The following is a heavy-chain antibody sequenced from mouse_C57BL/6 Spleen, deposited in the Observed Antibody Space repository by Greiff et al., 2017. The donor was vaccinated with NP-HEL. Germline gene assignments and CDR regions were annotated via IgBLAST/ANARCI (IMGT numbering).Heavy chain of an antibody. CDR3: ARDDGSSTGYFDV. J-gene: IGHJ1*03. CDR2: INYDGSST. V-gene: IGHV5-16*01. D-gene: IGHD1-1*01. Sequence: EVKLVESEGGLVQPGSSMKLSCTASGFTFSDYYMAWVRQVPEKGLEWVANINYDGSSTYYLDSLKSRFIISRDNAKNILYLQMSSLKSEDTATYYCARDDGSSTGYFDVWGTGTTVTVSS. CDR1: GFTFSDYY.